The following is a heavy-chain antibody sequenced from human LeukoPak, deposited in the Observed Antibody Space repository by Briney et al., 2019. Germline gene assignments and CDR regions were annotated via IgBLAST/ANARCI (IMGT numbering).Heavy chain of an antibody. CDR2: INSDGSST. J-gene: IGHJ1*01. CDR3: ANGQWLGEEYFQH. D-gene: IGHD3-10*01. Sequence: GGSLRLSCAASGFTFSSYWMHWVRQAPGKGLVWVSRINSDGSSTSYADSVKGRFTISRDNSKNTLLMQMNTLRAEDTAVYYCANGQWLGEEYFQHWGQGTLVTVSS. V-gene: IGHV3-74*01. CDR1: GFTFSSYW.